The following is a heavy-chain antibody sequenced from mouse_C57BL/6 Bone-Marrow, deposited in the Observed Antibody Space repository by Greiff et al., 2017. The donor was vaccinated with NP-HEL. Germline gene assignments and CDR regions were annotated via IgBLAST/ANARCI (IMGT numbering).Heavy chain of an antibody. D-gene: IGHD3-2*02. Sequence: QVQLKQSGAELVKPGASVKMSCKASGYTFTSYWITWVKQRPGQGLEWIGDIYPGSGSTNYNEKFKSKATLTVDTSSSTAYMQLSSLTSEDSAVYYCAREGNQAFFDYWGQGTTLTVSS. J-gene: IGHJ2*01. V-gene: IGHV1-55*01. CDR3: AREGNQAFFDY. CDR1: GYTFTSYW. CDR2: IYPGSGST.